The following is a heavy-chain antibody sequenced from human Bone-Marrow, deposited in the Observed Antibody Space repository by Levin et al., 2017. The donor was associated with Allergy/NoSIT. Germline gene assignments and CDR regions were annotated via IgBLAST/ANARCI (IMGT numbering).Heavy chain of an antibody. D-gene: IGHD1-14*01. CDR1: GFDFSDYG. CDR3: AKSGRDYSSGTYHDSYYGMDV. J-gene: IGHJ6*02. CDR2: MSYDGTIE. Sequence: LSLTCVGSGFDFSDYGIHWVRQAPGRGLEWVAVMSYDGTIEYYVDSAKGRFSISRDNSRNTVFLEMDSLRTEDTAAYHCAKSGRDYSSGTYHDSYYGMDVWGQGTTVTVSS. V-gene: IGHV3-30*18.